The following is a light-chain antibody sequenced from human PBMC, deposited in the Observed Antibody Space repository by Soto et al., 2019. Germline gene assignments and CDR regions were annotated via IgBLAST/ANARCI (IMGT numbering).Light chain of an antibody. CDR1: QGISSA. Sequence: AIQLTQSPSSLSASVGDRVTITCRASQGISSALAWYQQKPGKAPKLLIYDASSLESGVPSRFSGSGSGTDFTLTISSLQPEDFATYYCQQFNSYPPALTFGGGTKVAIK. V-gene: IGKV1-13*02. CDR2: DAS. J-gene: IGKJ4*01. CDR3: QQFNSYPPALT.